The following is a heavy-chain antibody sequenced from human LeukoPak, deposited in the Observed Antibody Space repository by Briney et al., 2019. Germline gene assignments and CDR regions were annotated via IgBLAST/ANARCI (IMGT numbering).Heavy chain of an antibody. D-gene: IGHD3-10*01. J-gene: IGHJ5*02. Sequence: PSETLSLTCTVSGGSISSYYWSWIRQPPGKGLEWIGYIYYSGSTNYNPSLKSRVTISVDTSKNQFSLKLSSVTAADTAVYYCARDSGYGSGSYYTRTVSGFDPWGQGTLVTVPS. CDR1: GGSISSYY. CDR3: ARDSGYGSGSYYTRTVSGFDP. V-gene: IGHV4-59*01. CDR2: IYYSGST.